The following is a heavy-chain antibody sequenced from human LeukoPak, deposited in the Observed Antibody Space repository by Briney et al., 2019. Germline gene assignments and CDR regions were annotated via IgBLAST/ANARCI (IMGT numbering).Heavy chain of an antibody. CDR2: IYWDDDK. J-gene: IGHJ6*02. CDR3: AHSHHDILTGSYYYGMDV. D-gene: IGHD3-9*01. V-gene: IGHV2-5*02. CDR1: GFSLTTIGVG. Sequence: SGPTLVKPTQTLTLTCTFSGFSLTTIGVGVGWIRQPPGKALEWLALIYWDDDKRYSPSLKSRLTITKDTSKNQVVLTMTNMDPVDTATYFCAHSHHDILTGSYYYGMDVWGQGTTVTVSS.